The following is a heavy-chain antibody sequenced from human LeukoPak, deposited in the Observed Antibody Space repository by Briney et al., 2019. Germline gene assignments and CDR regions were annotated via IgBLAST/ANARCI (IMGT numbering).Heavy chain of an antibody. Sequence: PSETLSLTCAVYGGSFSGYYWSWIRQPPGKGLEWLGEINHSGSTNYNPSLKSRVTISVDTSKNQFSLKLSSVTAADTAVYYCARDLALYCSGGSCPTWGQGTLVTVSS. CDR2: INHSGST. D-gene: IGHD2-15*01. CDR3: ARDLALYCSGGSCPT. CDR1: GGSFSGYY. J-gene: IGHJ5*02. V-gene: IGHV4-34*01.